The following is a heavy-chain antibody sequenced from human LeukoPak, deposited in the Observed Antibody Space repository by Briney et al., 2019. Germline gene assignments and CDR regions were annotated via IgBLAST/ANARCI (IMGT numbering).Heavy chain of an antibody. CDR1: GFTFRSYG. V-gene: IGHV3-30*02. Sequence: PGGSLRLSCAASGFTFRSYGMHWVRQAPDKGLEWVAFIRYDGSRKYYADSVKGRFSISRDNSKNTLYLQMNSLRAEDTGVYYCANGDYVSAFDYWGQGTLVTVSS. CDR3: ANGDYVSAFDY. J-gene: IGHJ4*02. CDR2: IRYDGSRK. D-gene: IGHD4-17*01.